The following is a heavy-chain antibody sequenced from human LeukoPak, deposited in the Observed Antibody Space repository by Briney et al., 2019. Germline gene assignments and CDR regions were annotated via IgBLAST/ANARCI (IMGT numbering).Heavy chain of an antibody. CDR1: GFTLSSYA. CDR3: AKVLRVSTIFGVVDAFDI. V-gene: IGHV3-23*01. Sequence: GGSLRLSCAASGFTLSSYAMSWGRQAPGKGVEWGSAISGSGGSTYYADSVKGRFTISRDNSKNTLYLQMNSLRAEDTAVYYCAKVLRVSTIFGVVDAFDIWGQGTMVTVSS. J-gene: IGHJ3*02. D-gene: IGHD3-3*01. CDR2: ISGSGGST.